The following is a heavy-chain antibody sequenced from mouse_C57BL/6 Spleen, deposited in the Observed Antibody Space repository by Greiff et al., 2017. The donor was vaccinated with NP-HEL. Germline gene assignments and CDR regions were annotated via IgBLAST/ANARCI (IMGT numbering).Heavy chain of an antibody. J-gene: IGHJ2*01. CDR3: ARRGDGYFQYYFDY. D-gene: IGHD2-3*01. CDR2: IYPGSGST. V-gene: IGHV1-55*01. CDR1: GYTFTSYW. Sequence: QVQLQQPGAELVKPGASVKMSCKASGYTFTSYWITWVKQRPGQGLEWIGDIYPGSGSTNYNEKFKSKATLTVDTSSSTAYMQLSSLTSEDSAVYYCARRGDGYFQYYFDYWGQGTTVTVSS.